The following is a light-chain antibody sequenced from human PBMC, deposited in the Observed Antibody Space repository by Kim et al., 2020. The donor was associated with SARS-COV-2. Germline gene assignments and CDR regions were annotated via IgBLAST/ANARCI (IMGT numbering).Light chain of an antibody. CDR3: ETWDSNTPV. Sequence: QPVLTQSSSASASLGSSVKLTCTLSSGHSSYIIAWHQQQPGKAPRYLMKLEGSGSYNKGSGVPDRFSGSSSGADRYLTISNLQSEDEADYYCETWDSNTPVFGGGNQLT. V-gene: IGLV4-60*03. CDR2: LEGSGSY. CDR1: SGHSSYI. J-gene: IGLJ3*02.